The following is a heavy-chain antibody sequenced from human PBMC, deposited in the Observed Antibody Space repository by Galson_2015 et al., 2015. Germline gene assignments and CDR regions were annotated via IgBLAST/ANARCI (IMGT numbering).Heavy chain of an antibody. D-gene: IGHD6-19*01. CDR1: GYTFTGYY. J-gene: IGHJ4*02. CDR3: ARDGSSGLYFDY. Sequence: SVKVSCKASGYTFTGYYMHWVRQAPGQGLEWMGRINPNSGGTNYAQKLQGRVTMTRDKSISTAYMELSRLRSDDTVVYYCARDGSSGLYFDYWGQGTLVTVSS. CDR2: INPNSGGT. V-gene: IGHV1-2*05.